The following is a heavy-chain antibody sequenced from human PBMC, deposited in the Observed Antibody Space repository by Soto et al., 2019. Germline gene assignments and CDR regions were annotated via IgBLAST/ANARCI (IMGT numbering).Heavy chain of an antibody. Sequence: SGPTLVNPTETLTLTCSVSGFSVSDARMGVSWIRQPPGKALEWLARIFSNDEKLYETSPKSRLTISQDSSKNQVVLTMTNMDPVDTATYFCARIRLTYYYASGGGMDVWGQGTTVTVSS. CDR1: GFSVSDARMG. V-gene: IGHV2-26*01. D-gene: IGHD3-10*01. CDR3: ARIRLTYYYASGGGMDV. J-gene: IGHJ6*02. CDR2: IFSNDEK.